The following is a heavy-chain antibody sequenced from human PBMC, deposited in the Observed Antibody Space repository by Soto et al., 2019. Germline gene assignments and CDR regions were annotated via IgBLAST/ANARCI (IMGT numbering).Heavy chain of an antibody. CDR1: GDSVPSTSAA. J-gene: IGHJ4*02. D-gene: IGHD6-19*01. V-gene: IGHV6-1*01. CDR3: ARGSYYSGWV. CDR2: TYYRSKWYS. Sequence: PSQTLSLPCAISGDSVPSTSAAWSWIRQSPSRGLEWLGRTYYRSKWYSDYAVSVKSRITINPDTSKNQFSLQLNSVTPEDTAVYYCARGSYYSGWVWGQGTLVTVSS.